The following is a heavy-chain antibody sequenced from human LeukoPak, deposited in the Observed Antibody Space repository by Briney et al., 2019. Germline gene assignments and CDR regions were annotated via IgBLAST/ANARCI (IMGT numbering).Heavy chain of an antibody. CDR3: ARVEYSSSSCYFGY. CDR1: GFTFSDYY. J-gene: IGHJ4*02. Sequence: GGSLRLSCAASGFTFSDYYMSWIRQAPGKGLEWVSYISSSGSTIYYADSVKGRFTISRDNAKNSLYLQMNSLRAEDTAVYYCARVEYSSSSCYFGYWGQGTLVTVSS. CDR2: ISSSGSTI. D-gene: IGHD6-6*01. V-gene: IGHV3-11*01.